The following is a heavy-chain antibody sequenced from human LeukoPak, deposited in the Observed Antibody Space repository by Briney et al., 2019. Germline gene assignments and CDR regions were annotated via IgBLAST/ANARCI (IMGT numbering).Heavy chain of an antibody. D-gene: IGHD3-9*01. Sequence: GGSLRLSCAASGFASSSYAMSWVRQAPGKGLEWVSAISGSGGSTYYADSVKGRFTISRDNSKNTLYLQMNSLRAEDTAVYYCAKDPGYDILTGYIPGFDYWGQGTLVTVSS. V-gene: IGHV3-23*01. CDR1: GFASSSYA. CDR2: ISGSGGST. CDR3: AKDPGYDILTGYIPGFDY. J-gene: IGHJ4*02.